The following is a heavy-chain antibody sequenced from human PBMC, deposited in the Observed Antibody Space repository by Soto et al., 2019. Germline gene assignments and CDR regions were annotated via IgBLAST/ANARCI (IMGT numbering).Heavy chain of an antibody. CDR3: ARGALVPFAFSLDY. CDR2: INAGNGNT. J-gene: IGHJ4*02. V-gene: IGHV1-3*01. CDR1: GYTFTSYA. Sequence: ASVKVSWKASGYTFTSYAMHLVRQAPGQRLEWMGWINAGNGNTKYSQKFQGRVTITRDTSASTAYMELSSLRSEDTAVYYCARGALVPFAFSLDYWGQGTLVTVSS. D-gene: IGHD3-10*01.